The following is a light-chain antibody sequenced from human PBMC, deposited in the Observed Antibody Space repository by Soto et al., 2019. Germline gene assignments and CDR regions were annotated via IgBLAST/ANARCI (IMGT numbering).Light chain of an antibody. CDR2: WAS. CDR3: QQYYTIPCT. J-gene: IGKJ1*01. V-gene: IGKV4-1*01. Sequence: DIVMTQSPDSLAVSLGERATINCKSSQRVLYSSNNNTYLAWYQQKPGQPPKALIYWASTRESGVPDRFSGSGSGTDFTLTISSLQAEDVAVYYCQQYYTIPCTFGQGTKVEIK. CDR1: QRVLYSSNNNTY.